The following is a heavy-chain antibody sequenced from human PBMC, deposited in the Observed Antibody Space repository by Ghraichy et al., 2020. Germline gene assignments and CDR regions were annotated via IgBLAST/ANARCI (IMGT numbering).Heavy chain of an antibody. V-gene: IGHV4-39*07. CDR3: VYFFSYDSSGYYYVSY. CDR2: IYYSCST. D-gene: IGHD3-22*01. CDR1: GCSMSSSNYY. Sequence: SETLSLTCTVSGCSMSSSNYYWGWIRQPPGKGLEWIVSIYYSCSTYYNPSLKSRVAISVDTSKNQFSLKLSSVTAADTAVYHCVYFFSYDSSGYYYVSYWGQGTLVTVSS. J-gene: IGHJ4*02.